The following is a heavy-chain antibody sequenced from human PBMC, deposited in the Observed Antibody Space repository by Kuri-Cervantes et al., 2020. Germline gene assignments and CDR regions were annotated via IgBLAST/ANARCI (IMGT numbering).Heavy chain of an antibody. CDR3: ARDWRYAFDI. Sequence: GGSLRLSCAASGFTFDDYAMHWVRQAPGKGLEWVSGISWNSGSIGYADSVKGRFTISRDNAKNSLYLQMNSLRAEDTAVYYCARDWRYAFDIWGQGTMVTVSS. V-gene: IGHV3-9*01. D-gene: IGHD3-3*01. CDR1: GFTFDDYA. CDR2: ISWNSGSI. J-gene: IGHJ3*02.